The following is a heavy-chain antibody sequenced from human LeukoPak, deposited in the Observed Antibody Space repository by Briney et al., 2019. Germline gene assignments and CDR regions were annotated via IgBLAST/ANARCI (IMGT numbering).Heavy chain of an antibody. CDR1: GYTFTSYA. D-gene: IGHD3-10*01. Sequence: ASVKVSCKASGYTFTSYAMHWVRQAPGQRLEWMGWINAGNGNTKYSQKFQGRVTITRDTSASTAYMELGSLRSEDTAVYYCARRLVRGRWFDPWGQGTLVTVSS. CDR2: INAGNGNT. J-gene: IGHJ5*02. V-gene: IGHV1-3*01. CDR3: ARRLVRGRWFDP.